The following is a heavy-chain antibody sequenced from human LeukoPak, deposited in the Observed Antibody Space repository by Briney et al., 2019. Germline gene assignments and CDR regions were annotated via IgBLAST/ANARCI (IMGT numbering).Heavy chain of an antibody. J-gene: IGHJ6*02. Sequence: PGGSLRLSCAASGFTFSSYGMHWVRQAPGKGLEWVAVIWYDGSNKYYADSVKGRFTISRDNSKNTLYLQMNSLRAEDTAVYYCARDRSPDYYGMDVWGQGTTVTVSS. CDR2: IWYDGSNK. CDR1: GFTFSSYG. D-gene: IGHD3-10*01. CDR3: ARDRSPDYYGMDV. V-gene: IGHV3-33*01.